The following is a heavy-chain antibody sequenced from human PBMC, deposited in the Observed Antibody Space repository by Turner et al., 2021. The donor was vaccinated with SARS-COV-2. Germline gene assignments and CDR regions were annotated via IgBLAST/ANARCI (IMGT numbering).Heavy chain of an antibody. CDR1: GFTFSSYS. Sequence: EVQLVESGGGLVKPGGSLGLSCAASGFTFSSYSMNWVRQAPGKGLEWVSSISSSSSYIYYADSVKGRFTISRDNAKNSLYLQMNSLRAEDTAVYYCARDHRPVVVPAAKRAGSYYYGMDVWGQGTTVTVSS. D-gene: IGHD2-2*01. CDR3: ARDHRPVVVPAAKRAGSYYYGMDV. V-gene: IGHV3-21*01. J-gene: IGHJ6*02. CDR2: ISSSSSYI.